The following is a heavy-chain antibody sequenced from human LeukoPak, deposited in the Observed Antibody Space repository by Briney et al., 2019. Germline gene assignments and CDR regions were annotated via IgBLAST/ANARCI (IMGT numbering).Heavy chain of an antibody. CDR2: IYHSGST. CDR1: GYSINSGYY. Sequence: SETLSLTCTVSGYSINSGYYWGWIRQPPGKGLEWIGSIYHSGSTYYNPSLKSRVTISVDPSKNQFSLKLSSVTAADTAVYYCARARRAPRYFQHWGQGTLVTVSS. CDR3: ARARRAPRYFQH. V-gene: IGHV4-38-2*02. J-gene: IGHJ1*01.